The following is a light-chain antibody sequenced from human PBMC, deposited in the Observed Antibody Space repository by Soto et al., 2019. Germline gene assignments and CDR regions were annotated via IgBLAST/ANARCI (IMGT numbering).Light chain of an antibody. CDR3: QQYNNGPLT. J-gene: IGKJ4*01. V-gene: IGKV3D-15*01. CDR1: QSVSGN. Sequence: ETVMTQSPATLSVSPGERATLSCRASQSVSGNLAWYQQKPGQAPRLLICGASIRAPGTPGRFTGSGSGTEFTLTISSLQSEDFADYYCQQYNNGPLTFGGGTKVEIK. CDR2: GAS.